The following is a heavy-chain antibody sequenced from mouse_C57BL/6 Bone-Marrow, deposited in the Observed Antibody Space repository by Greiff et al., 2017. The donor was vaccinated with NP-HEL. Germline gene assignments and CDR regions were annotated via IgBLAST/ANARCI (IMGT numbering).Heavy chain of an antibody. J-gene: IGHJ4*01. CDR3: ATGLRSYAMDY. CDR1: GYTFTHYW. V-gene: IGHV1-63*01. D-gene: IGHD1-1*01. CDR2: IYPGGGYT. Sequence: QVQLKQSGAELVRPGTSVKLSCKASGYTFTHYWIGWVKQRPGHGLEWIGDIYPGGGYTNYNEKFKGKATLTADKSSSTAYMQFSSLTSEDSAIYYCATGLRSYAMDYWGQGTSVTVSS.